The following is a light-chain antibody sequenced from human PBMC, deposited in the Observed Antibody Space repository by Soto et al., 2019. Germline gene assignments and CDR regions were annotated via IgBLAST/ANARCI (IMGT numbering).Light chain of an antibody. Sequence: EIVLTQSPGTLSLSPGERATLSCRASQSVSSGYLAWYHQKPGQAPRLLTYRASTRATGIPTRLSGSGSGTDFTFTISRLEPEDFSVYFCQQYGSSTWTFGQGTKVEIK. V-gene: IGKV3-20*01. CDR2: RAS. CDR3: QQYGSSTWT. J-gene: IGKJ1*01. CDR1: QSVSSGY.